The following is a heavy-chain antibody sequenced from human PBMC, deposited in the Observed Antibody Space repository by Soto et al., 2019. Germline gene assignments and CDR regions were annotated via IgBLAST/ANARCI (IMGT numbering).Heavy chain of an antibody. D-gene: IGHD3-9*01. Sequence: LRLSCAASGFNLSHPWMTWVRQAAGKGLEWVGRIKSETDGGTADYAAPVKGRITISRDDSKNTVYLQMNSLKTEDTAVYYCTTGIYYDLLTGYHDVAYWGQGTLVTVSS. CDR3: TTGIYYDLLTGYHDVAY. CDR1: GFNLSHPW. J-gene: IGHJ4*02. CDR2: IKSETDGGTA. V-gene: IGHV3-15*01.